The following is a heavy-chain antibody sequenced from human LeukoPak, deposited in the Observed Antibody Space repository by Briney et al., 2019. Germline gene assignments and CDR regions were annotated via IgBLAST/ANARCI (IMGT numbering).Heavy chain of an antibody. CDR2: ISAYNGNT. CDR1: GYTFTSYG. CDR3: ARELEGATKGYYYGMDV. D-gene: IGHD1-26*01. Sequence: GASVKVSCKASGYTFTSYGISWVRQAPGQGLEWMGWISAYNGNTNYAQKLQGRVTMTTDTSTSTAYMELRSLRSEDTAVYYCARELEGATKGYYYGMDVWGQGTTVTVSS. J-gene: IGHJ6*02. V-gene: IGHV1-18*01.